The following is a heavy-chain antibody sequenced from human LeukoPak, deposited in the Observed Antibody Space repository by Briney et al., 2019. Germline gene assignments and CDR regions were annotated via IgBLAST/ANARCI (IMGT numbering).Heavy chain of an antibody. CDR3: ARGQGYYDGLDI. V-gene: IGHV3-66*01. J-gene: IGHJ6*02. Sequence: GSLRLSCAASGFTVSSSYMSWVRQAPGKGLEWVSIISSAGTTYYADSVKGRFTVTRDISKNTPYLQMNSVRAEDTAVCYCARGQGYYDGLDIWGQGTTVTVSS. CDR2: ISSAGTT. CDR1: GFTVSSSY.